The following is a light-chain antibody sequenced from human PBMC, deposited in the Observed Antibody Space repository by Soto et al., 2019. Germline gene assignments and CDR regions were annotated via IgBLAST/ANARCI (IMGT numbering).Light chain of an antibody. CDR3: LQRSAWPLT. CDR1: QTVSSK. Sequence: EIVLTQSPATLSSSPGERATLSCRASQTVSSKLAWYQHKPGQAPRLLIYDTSNRATGIPARFSGSGSGTDFTLTISSLEPEDFALYHCLQRSAWPLTFGPGTKVDLK. V-gene: IGKV3-11*01. CDR2: DTS. J-gene: IGKJ3*01.